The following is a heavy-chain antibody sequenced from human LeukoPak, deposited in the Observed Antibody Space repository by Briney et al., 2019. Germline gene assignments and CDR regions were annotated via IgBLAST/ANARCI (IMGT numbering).Heavy chain of an antibody. D-gene: IGHD5-18*01. Sequence: GGSLRLSCAASGFTFSSYAMSWVRQAPGKGLEWVSAISGSGGSTYYADSVKGRFTISRDNSKNTLYLQMSSLRAEDTAVYYCAKAHGYSYGFSSPAYYYMDVWGKGTTVTVSS. V-gene: IGHV3-23*01. J-gene: IGHJ6*03. CDR2: ISGSGGST. CDR3: AKAHGYSYGFSSPAYYYMDV. CDR1: GFTFSSYA.